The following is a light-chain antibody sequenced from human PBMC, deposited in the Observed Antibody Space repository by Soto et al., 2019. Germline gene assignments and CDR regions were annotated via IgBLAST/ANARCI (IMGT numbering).Light chain of an antibody. V-gene: IGKV3-15*01. Sequence: IVRTQSPAPLSVSPGARATLSCRASQSVSSNLAWYQQKPGQAPRLLIYGASTRATGIPARFSGSGSGTEFTLTISSLQSEDFAVYYCQQYDISPTWTFGQGTKVDIK. CDR1: QSVSSN. CDR2: GAS. J-gene: IGKJ1*01. CDR3: QQYDISPTWT.